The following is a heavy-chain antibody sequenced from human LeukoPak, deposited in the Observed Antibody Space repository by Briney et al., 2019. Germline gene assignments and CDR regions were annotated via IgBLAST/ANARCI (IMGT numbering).Heavy chain of an antibody. Sequence: GASVTVSCKASGYTFTSYAMNWVRQAPGQGLEWMGWISAYNGNTNYAQKLQGRVTMTTDTSTSTAYMELRSLRSDDTAVYYCARADSYGYYYYMDVWGKGTTVTVSS. CDR3: ARADSYGYYYYMDV. D-gene: IGHD5-18*01. CDR1: GYTFTSYA. V-gene: IGHV1-18*01. CDR2: ISAYNGNT. J-gene: IGHJ6*03.